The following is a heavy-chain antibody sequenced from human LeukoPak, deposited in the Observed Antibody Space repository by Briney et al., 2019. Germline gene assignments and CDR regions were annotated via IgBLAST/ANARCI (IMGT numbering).Heavy chain of an antibody. Sequence: GASVKVSCKASGYTFTGYYMHWVRQAPGQGLEWMGRINPNSGGTNYAQKFQGRVTMTRDTSISTAYMELSRLRSDDTAVYYCARIPEYSSSRGPIVYFDYWGQGTLVTVSS. V-gene: IGHV1-2*06. CDR2: INPNSGGT. CDR1: GYTFTGYY. CDR3: ARIPEYSSSRGPIVYFDY. D-gene: IGHD6-6*01. J-gene: IGHJ4*02.